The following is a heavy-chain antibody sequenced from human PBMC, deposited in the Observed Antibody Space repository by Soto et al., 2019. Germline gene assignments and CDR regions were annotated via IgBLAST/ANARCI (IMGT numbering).Heavy chain of an antibody. Sequence: SETLSLTCTVSGASISGYYWSWIRQAAGKGLEWVGGINAAGSTDYADSVRSRVTMSVDNSKNTLSLQMNSVTAEDTAVYFCAKRSGAGGHFDYWGQGALVTVSS. J-gene: IGHJ4*02. CDR1: GASISGYY. CDR2: INAAGST. V-gene: IGHV4-4*07. D-gene: IGHD2-15*01. CDR3: AKRSGAGGHFDY.